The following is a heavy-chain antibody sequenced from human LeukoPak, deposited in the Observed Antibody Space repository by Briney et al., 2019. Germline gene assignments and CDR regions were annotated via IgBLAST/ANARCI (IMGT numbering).Heavy chain of an antibody. D-gene: IGHD2-15*01. CDR2: ISSSGTII. J-gene: IGHJ5*02. CDR3: ARVGVVVAATGNLWFDP. Sequence: GGSLRLSCAASGFTFSRYEMNWVRQAPGKGLEWVSYISSSGTIIYYADSVKGRFTISRDNAKNSLYLQMNSLRAEDTAVYYCARVGVVVAATGNLWFDPWGQGTLVTVSS. CDR1: GFTFSRYE. V-gene: IGHV3-48*03.